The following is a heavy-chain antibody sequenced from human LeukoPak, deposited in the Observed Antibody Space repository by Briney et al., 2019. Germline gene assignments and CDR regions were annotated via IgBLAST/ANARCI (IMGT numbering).Heavy chain of an antibody. J-gene: IGHJ4*02. CDR3: ARDVGGGPFFDY. V-gene: IGHV4-59*01. CDR1: GFTFSSYA. Sequence: PGGSLRLSCAASGFTFSSYAMSWVRQAPGKGLEWIGYIYYSGSTDYNPSLKSRVTISVDTSKNQFSLKLSSVTAADTAVYYCARDVGGGPFFDYWGQGTLVTVSS. CDR2: IYYSGST. D-gene: IGHD2-15*01.